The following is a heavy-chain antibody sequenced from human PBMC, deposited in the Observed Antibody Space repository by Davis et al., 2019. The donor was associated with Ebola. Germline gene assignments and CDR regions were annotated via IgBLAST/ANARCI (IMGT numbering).Heavy chain of an antibody. CDR2: INPNSGGT. V-gene: IGHV1-2*04. CDR1: GGTFSSYA. Sequence: ASVKVSCKASGGTFSSYAISWVRQAPGQGLEWMGWINPNSGGTNYAQKFQGWVTMTRDTSISTAYMELSRLRSDDTAVYYCARASESSSWACMDVWGQGTTVTVSS. CDR3: ARASESSSWACMDV. J-gene: IGHJ6*02. D-gene: IGHD6-13*01.